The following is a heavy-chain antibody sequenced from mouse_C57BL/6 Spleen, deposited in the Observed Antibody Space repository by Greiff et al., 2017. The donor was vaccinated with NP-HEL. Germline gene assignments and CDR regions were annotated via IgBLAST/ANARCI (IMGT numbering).Heavy chain of an antibody. Sequence: VQLKESGAELVRPGASVKLSCTASGFNIKDDYMHWVKQRPEQGLEWIGWIDPENGDTEYASKFQGKANITADTSSNTAYLQLSSLTSEDTAVYYCTRSGGYFDVWGTGTTVTVSS. V-gene: IGHV14-4*01. CDR2: IDPENGDT. J-gene: IGHJ1*03. CDR3: TRSGGYFDV. CDR1: GFNIKDDY.